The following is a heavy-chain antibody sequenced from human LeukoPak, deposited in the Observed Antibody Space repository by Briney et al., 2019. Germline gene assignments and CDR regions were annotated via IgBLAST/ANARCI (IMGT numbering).Heavy chain of an antibody. V-gene: IGHV3-30*18. Sequence: GRSLRLSCAASGFTFSSFGMHWVRQAPGKGLEWVALTSYDGRKKYYADSVKGRFTISRDNSKNTLYLQMNSLRADDTAVFYCAKDRGDGYNVNLDYWGQGTLVTVSS. D-gene: IGHD5-24*01. CDR2: TSYDGRKK. CDR3: AKDRGDGYNVNLDY. CDR1: GFTFSSFG. J-gene: IGHJ4*02.